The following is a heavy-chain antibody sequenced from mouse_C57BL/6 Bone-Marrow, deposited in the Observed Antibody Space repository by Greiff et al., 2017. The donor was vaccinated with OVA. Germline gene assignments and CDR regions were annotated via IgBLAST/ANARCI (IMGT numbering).Heavy chain of an antibody. J-gene: IGHJ4*01. CDR3: ARNYGSSYNYAMDY. CDR1: GYTFTSYT. Sequence: VQLQQSGAELARPGASVKMSCKASGYTFTSYTMHWVKQRPGQGLEWIGYINPSSGYTKYNQKFKDKATLTADKSSSTAYMQLSSLTSEDSAVDYCARNYGSSYNYAMDYWGQGTSVTVSS. CDR2: INPSSGYT. D-gene: IGHD1-1*01. V-gene: IGHV1-4*01.